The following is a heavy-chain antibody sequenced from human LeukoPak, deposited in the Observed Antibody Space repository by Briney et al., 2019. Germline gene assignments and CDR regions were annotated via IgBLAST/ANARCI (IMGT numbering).Heavy chain of an antibody. CDR1: GFTFSSYA. J-gene: IGHJ4*02. CDR3: ARELSGSSCFDY. V-gene: IGHV3-23*01. D-gene: IGHD1-26*01. CDR2: ISGSGGST. Sequence: PGGSLRLSCAASGFTFSSYAMSWVRQAPGKGLEWVSAISGSGGSTYYADSVKGRFTISRDNAKNSLYLQMNSLRAEDTAVYYCARELSGSSCFDYWGQGTLVTVSS.